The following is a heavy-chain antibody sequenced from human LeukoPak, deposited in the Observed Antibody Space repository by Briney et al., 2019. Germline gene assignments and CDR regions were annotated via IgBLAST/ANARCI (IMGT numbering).Heavy chain of an antibody. CDR3: ARITATITTPFDY. D-gene: IGHD4-11*01. V-gene: IGHV1-8*03. Sequence: ASVKVSCKASGYTFTSYDINWVRQATGQGLEWMGWMNPNSGNTGYAQKFQGRVTITRNTSISTAYMELSSLRSEDTAVYYCARITATITTPFDYWGQGTLVTVSS. CDR2: MNPNSGNT. J-gene: IGHJ4*02. CDR1: GYTFTSYD.